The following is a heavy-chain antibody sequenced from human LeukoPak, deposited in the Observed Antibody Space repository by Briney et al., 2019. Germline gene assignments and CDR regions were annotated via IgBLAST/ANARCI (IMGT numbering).Heavy chain of an antibody. V-gene: IGHV4-59*01. J-gene: IGHJ5*02. D-gene: IGHD3-10*01. CDR2: TYYSGST. CDR3: ARAWFGFGEQYNWFDP. CDR1: GGSISSYY. Sequence: SETLSLTCTVSGGSISSYYWSWIRQPPGKGLEWIGYTYYSGSTNYNPSLKSRVTISVDTSKNQFSLKLSSVTAADTAVYYCARAWFGFGEQYNWFDPWGQGTLVTVSS.